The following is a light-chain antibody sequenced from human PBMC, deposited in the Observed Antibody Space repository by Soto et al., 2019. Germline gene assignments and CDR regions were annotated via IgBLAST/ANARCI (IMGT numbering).Light chain of an antibody. V-gene: IGKV1-5*01. J-gene: IGKJ1*01. CDR1: QSISSW. Sequence: DIQMTQSPSTLSASVGDRVTITCRASQSISSWLAWYQQKPGKAPNLLIYDASSLESGVPPRFSGSGSGTEFTLTISSLQPDDFATYYCQQYDSYSRAFGQGTKVDIK. CDR2: DAS. CDR3: QQYDSYSRA.